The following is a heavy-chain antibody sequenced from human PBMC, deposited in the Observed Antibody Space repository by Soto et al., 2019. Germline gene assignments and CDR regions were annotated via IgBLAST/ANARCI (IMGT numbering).Heavy chain of an antibody. Sequence: QVQVVGSGGGVVQPGTSLRLSCVAAGFTFSSHGMHWVRQAPGKGLEWVALIWYDGSRTNYADSVKGRSTISRDNSKNTLYLQMNSLRAEDTAVYYCARYHSYGSLYFDNWGLGPLVTVSS. D-gene: IGHD3-10*01. V-gene: IGHV3-33*01. CDR3: ARYHSYGSLYFDN. J-gene: IGHJ4*02. CDR1: GFTFSSHG. CDR2: IWYDGSRT.